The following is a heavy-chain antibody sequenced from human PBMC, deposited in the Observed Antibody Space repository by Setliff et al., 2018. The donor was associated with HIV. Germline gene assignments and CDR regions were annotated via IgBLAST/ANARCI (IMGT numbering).Heavy chain of an antibody. CDR1: GGSFSGYY. J-gene: IGHJ4*02. D-gene: IGHD5-12*01. Sequence: SETLSLTCAVYGGSFSGYYWSWIRQPPGKGLEWIGYIYYSGSTNYNPSLKSRLTISVDTSKSQFSLTLTSVTAADTAVYYCARQMPIPGIAITPVDYWGQGALVTVSS. CDR2: IYYSGST. V-gene: IGHV4-59*08. CDR3: ARQMPIPGIAITPVDY.